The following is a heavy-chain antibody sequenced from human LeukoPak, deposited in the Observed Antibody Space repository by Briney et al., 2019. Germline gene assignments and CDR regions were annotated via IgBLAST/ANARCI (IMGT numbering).Heavy chain of an antibody. CDR1: GGSISSNY. Sequence: SETLSLTCTVSGGSISSNYWSWIRQPPGKGLKWIGYIYYSGSTNYNPSLKSRVTMSVDTSKNQFSLRLNSVTAADTAVYYCATRAYSSGWYYFDYWGQGTLVIVSS. CDR3: ATRAYSSGWYYFDY. CDR2: IYYSGST. V-gene: IGHV4-59*08. J-gene: IGHJ4*02. D-gene: IGHD6-19*01.